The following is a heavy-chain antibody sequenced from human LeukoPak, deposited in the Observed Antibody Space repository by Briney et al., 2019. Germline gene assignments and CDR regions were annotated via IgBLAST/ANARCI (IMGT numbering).Heavy chain of an antibody. CDR2: INHSGST. D-gene: IGHD3-10*01. J-gene: IGHJ4*02. V-gene: IGHV4-34*01. CDR1: GGSFSGYY. Sequence: SETLSLTCAVYGGSFSGYYWSWIRQPPGKGLEWIGEINHSGSTNYNPSLKSRVTISVDTPKNQFSLKLSSVTAADTAVYYCARAVTYYYGYWGQGTLVTVSS. CDR3: ARAVTYYYGY.